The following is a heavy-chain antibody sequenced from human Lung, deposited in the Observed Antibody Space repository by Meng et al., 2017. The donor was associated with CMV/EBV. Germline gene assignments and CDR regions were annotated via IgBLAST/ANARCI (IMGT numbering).Heavy chain of an antibody. V-gene: IGHV4-59*11. CDR2: MYYSGIS. CDR3: ARYYCSGSSCYTTNWFDP. CDR1: AASISSHY. J-gene: IGHJ5*02. Sequence: SXTXSLXCTVSAASISSHYWSWIRQSPGKGLEWIGYMYYSGISNYNPSLGGRATILLDMSKNQFSLKLTSVTAADTAVYFCARYYCSGSSCYTTNWFDPXDQGXQVTVSS. D-gene: IGHD2-8*02.